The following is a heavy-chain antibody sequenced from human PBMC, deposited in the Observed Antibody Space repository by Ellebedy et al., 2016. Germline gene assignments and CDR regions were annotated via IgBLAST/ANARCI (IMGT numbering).Heavy chain of an antibody. D-gene: IGHD2-15*01. CDR1: GFTFSSYG. CDR2: ISYDGSNK. CDR3: ARDPNSIPLGYCSGGSCHPDL. Sequence: GESLKISCAASGFTFSSYGMHWVRQAPGKGLEWVAVISYDGSNKYYADSVKGRFTISRDNSKNTLYLQMNSLRAEDTAVYYCARDPNSIPLGYCSGGSCHPDLWGRGTLVTVSS. V-gene: IGHV3-30*03. J-gene: IGHJ2*01.